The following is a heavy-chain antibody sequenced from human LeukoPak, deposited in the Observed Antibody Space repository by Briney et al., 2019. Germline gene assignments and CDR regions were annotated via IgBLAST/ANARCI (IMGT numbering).Heavy chain of an antibody. CDR2: TRNKAHSYTT. CDR3: VSIDSGDYPNRRGAFDY. V-gene: IGHV3-72*01. CDR1: GFTFSDHY. J-gene: IGHJ4*02. D-gene: IGHD3-22*01. Sequence: GGSLRLSCAASGFTFSDHYMDWVRQAPGKGLEWVGRTRNKAHSYTTEYAASVKGRFIISRDDSKNSLYLQMNSLKTEDTAVYYCVSIDSGDYPNRRGAFDYWGQGALVTVSS.